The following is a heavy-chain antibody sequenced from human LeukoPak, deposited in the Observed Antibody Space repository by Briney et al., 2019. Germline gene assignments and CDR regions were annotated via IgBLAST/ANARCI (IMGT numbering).Heavy chain of an antibody. J-gene: IGHJ6*03. CDR3: ARGLYYMDV. V-gene: IGHV4-59*01. CDR2: IYYSGST. Sequence: SETLSLTCTVSGDSINGFYWSWIRQPPGKGLEWIGYIYYSGSTDYNPSLKSRVIILVDMSKNQLSLKLTSVTAADTAVYYCARGLYYMDVWGNGTTVTISS. CDR1: GDSINGFY.